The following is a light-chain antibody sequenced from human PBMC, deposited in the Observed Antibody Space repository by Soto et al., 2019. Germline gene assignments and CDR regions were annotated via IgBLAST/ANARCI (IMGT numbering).Light chain of an antibody. CDR1: HSISLG. J-gene: IGKJ4*01. CDR2: DAS. Sequence: DIEMTHSPSILSASVGDRVTITCRASHSISLGLAWYQQKPGKAPNLLISDASTLVSGVPSRFSGSGSGTEFALTISSLQPDDFATYHCQQYSSYLISFGGGTKVDNK. CDR3: QQYSSYLIS. V-gene: IGKV1-5*01.